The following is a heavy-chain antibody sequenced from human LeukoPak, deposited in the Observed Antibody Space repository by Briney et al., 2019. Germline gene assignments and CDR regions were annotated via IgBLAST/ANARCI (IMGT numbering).Heavy chain of an antibody. V-gene: IGHV1-24*01. J-gene: IGHJ4*02. CDR1: VYMFTELS. CDR2: FDPEDDEK. Sequence: ASVTVSCKVSVYMFTELSMHWVRQAPGKGREWMGGFDPEDDEKMYAQKFQGRVTMTEDTSTDTAYMELSSLRSEDTAVYYCAAELSSGYFDYWGQGTLVTVSS. CDR3: AAELSSGYFDY. D-gene: IGHD3-22*01.